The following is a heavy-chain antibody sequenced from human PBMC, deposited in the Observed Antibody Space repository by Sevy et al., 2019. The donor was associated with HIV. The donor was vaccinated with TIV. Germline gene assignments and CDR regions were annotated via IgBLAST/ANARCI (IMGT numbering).Heavy chain of an antibody. Sequence: ASVKVSCKASGYTFTSYDINWVRQATGQGLEWMGWMNPNSGNTGYAQKFQGRVTMTRNTSISTAYMELSSLRSEVTAVYYCAWTVVPADSNSAGVCYYGMDVWGQGTTVTVSS. J-gene: IGHJ6*02. CDR2: MNPNSGNT. D-gene: IGHD2-2*01. CDR1: GYTFTSYD. V-gene: IGHV1-8*01. CDR3: AWTVVPADSNSAGVCYYGMDV.